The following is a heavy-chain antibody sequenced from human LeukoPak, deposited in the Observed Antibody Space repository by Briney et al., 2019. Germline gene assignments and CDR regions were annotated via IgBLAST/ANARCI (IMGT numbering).Heavy chain of an antibody. V-gene: IGHV3-23*01. CDR3: ATALLRASTYMDV. CDR1: GFTFRTYA. D-gene: IGHD1-1*01. CDR2: IGVSGST. Sequence: GGSVRLSCAASGFTFRTYAMNWVRQAPGKGLEWVSGIGVSGSTYYADSVKGRFTISRDNSKNTLYLQINSLRVEDTAVYYCATALLRASTYMDVWGKGTTVTVSS. J-gene: IGHJ6*03.